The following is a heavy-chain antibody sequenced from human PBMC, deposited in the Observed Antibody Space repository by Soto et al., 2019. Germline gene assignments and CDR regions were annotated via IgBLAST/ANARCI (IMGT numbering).Heavy chain of an antibody. D-gene: IGHD6-13*01. CDR1: ITNIYY. Sequence: PSETLSLTCAVSITNIYYFGWIRQPPGKGLEWIGSIYYSGSTYYNPSLKSRVTISVDTSKNQFSLKLSSVTAADTAVYYCARRAEAAAGKVSFDYWGQGTLVTVSS. V-gene: IGHV4-38-2*01. CDR2: IYYSGST. CDR3: ARRAEAAAGKVSFDY. J-gene: IGHJ4*02.